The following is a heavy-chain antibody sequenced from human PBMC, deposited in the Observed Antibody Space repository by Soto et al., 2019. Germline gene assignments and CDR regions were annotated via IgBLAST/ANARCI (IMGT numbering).Heavy chain of an antibody. CDR1: GGTFSGYA. Sequence: QVQLVQSGAEVKKPGSSVKVSCKASGGTFSGYAISWVRQAPGQGLEWMGGLIPIFGTADYAQKFQGRVTITADESTSTAYMELSSLRSDDTAVYYCATHTVVTPGNYYSGMDVWGQGTTVTVSS. D-gene: IGHD4-4*01. J-gene: IGHJ6*02. CDR3: ATHTVVTPGNYYSGMDV. V-gene: IGHV1-69*12. CDR2: LIPIFGTA.